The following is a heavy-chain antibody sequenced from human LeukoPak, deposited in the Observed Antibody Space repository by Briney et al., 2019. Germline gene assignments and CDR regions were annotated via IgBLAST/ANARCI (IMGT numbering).Heavy chain of an antibody. J-gene: IGHJ4*02. CDR1: GASFSDYY. V-gene: IGHV4-34*01. D-gene: IGHD2/OR15-2a*01. CDR3: AKLSPRSG. CDR2: INHSGVT. Sequence: SETLSLTCSVSGASFSDYYWSWVRQSPGKGLGWIGEINHSGVTHYNPSLKSRVTMSADPSKIQFSLNLTSLTAADSAVYYCAKLSPRSGWGQGTLVTVSS.